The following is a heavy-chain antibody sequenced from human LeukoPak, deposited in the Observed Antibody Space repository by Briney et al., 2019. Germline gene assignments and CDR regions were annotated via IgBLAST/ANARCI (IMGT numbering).Heavy chain of an antibody. D-gene: IGHD2/OR15-2a*01. CDR1: GFTFSSYT. V-gene: IGHV3-48*01. J-gene: IGHJ4*02. Sequence: PGWSLRLSCAASGFTFSSYTMNWVRQAPGKGLEWVSYISTSSSTMYYADSVKGRFTISRDNAKNSLYLQMNSLRAEDTAVYYCARDPGYFVGYWGQGTLVTVSS. CDR3: ARDPGYFVGY. CDR2: ISTSSSTM.